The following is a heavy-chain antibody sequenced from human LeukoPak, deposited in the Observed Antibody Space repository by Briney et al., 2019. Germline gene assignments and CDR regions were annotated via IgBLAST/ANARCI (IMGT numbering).Heavy chain of an antibody. V-gene: IGHV3-48*01. Sequence: GGSLRLSCAASGFTFSSFSMNWVRQAPGKGLEWVSYISSSSSPIYYADSVKGRFTISRDNAKNSLYLQMNSLRAEDTAMYYCAKDFSYYDSSGYSSLWGQGTLVTVSS. CDR1: GFTFSSFS. CDR3: AKDFSYYDSSGYSSL. J-gene: IGHJ4*02. CDR2: ISSSSSPI. D-gene: IGHD3-22*01.